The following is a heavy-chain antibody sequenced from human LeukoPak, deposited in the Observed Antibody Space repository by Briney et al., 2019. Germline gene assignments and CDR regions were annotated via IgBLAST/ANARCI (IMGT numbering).Heavy chain of an antibody. J-gene: IGHJ4*02. CDR3: AKAPRRWLQGGYYFDY. D-gene: IGHD5-24*01. CDR1: GFTFSSYG. V-gene: IGHV3-30*18. Sequence: GGSLRLSCAASGFTFSSYGMHWVRQAPGKGLEWVAVISYDGSNKYYADSVKGRFTISRDNSKNTLYLQMNSLRAEDTAVYYCAKAPRRWLQGGYYFDYWGQGTLVTVSS. CDR2: ISYDGSNK.